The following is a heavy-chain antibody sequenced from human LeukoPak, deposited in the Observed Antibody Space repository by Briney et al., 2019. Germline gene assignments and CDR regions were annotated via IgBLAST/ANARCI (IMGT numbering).Heavy chain of an antibody. D-gene: IGHD3-22*01. CDR1: RYSISSGYY. J-gene: IGHJ4*02. CDR3: ASGGTAVVMALTYYFDT. CDR2: IYHTGST. V-gene: IGHV4-38-2*01. Sequence: SETLSLTCAVSRYSISSGYYWGWIRQPPGKGLEWIGSIYHTGSTYYNPSLQSRVTISLDSPKNQFSLKLTSVTAADTAVYYCASGGTAVVMALTYYFDTWGQGTPVTVSS.